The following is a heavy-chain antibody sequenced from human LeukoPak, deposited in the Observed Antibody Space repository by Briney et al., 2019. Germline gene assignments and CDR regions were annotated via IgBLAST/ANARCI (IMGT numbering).Heavy chain of an antibody. D-gene: IGHD2-8*01. CDR2: IYYSENT. CDR1: GGSISSYY. J-gene: IGHJ5*02. Sequence: SETLSLTCTVSGGSISSYYWSWIRQPPGKGLEWIVYIYYSENTNYNPSLKRRVTISVDTSKNQFPLKLSSVTAADTAMYYCARGMGGNWFDPWGQGTLVTVSS. V-gene: IGHV4-59*01. CDR3: ARGMGGNWFDP.